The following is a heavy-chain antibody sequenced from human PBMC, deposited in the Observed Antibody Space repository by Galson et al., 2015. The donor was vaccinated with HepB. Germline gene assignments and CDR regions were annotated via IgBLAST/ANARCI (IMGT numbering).Heavy chain of an antibody. CDR3: ASLTGYGTSPKLHALGI. V-gene: IGHV4-30-4*08. CDR2: ISYNGIT. Sequence: TLSLTCAVSGDSISTGDYYWNWIRQPPGKDLEWIGFISYNGITRYNPSLQSPVTISLDTSNNQFSLNLASVTAADTAVYYCASLTGYGTSPKLHALGIWGRGTMVTVSS. J-gene: IGHJ3*02. D-gene: IGHD4-17*01. CDR1: GDSISTGDYY.